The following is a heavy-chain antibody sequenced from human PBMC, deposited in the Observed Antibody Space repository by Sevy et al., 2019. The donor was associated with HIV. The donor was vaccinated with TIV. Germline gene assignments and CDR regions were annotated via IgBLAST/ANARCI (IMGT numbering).Heavy chain of an antibody. CDR3: AREQGPFVGFDI. CDR2: MWVDGRNK. V-gene: IGHV3-33*01. J-gene: IGHJ3*02. Sequence: GGSLRLSCAASGFSLSGFGMQWVRQAPGKGLEWVAVMWVDGRNKFYAESVKGRFIISRDNSKNTMYLQMNSLTAEDTAVYYCAREQGPFVGFDIWGRGTKVTVSS. D-gene: IGHD3-3*02. CDR1: GFSLSGFG.